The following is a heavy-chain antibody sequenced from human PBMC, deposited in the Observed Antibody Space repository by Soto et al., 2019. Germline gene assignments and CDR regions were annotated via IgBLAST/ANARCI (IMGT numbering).Heavy chain of an antibody. CDR3: ASGGNPGFYYYYGMDV. CDR1: GFTFSSYA. CDR2: ISGSGGST. D-gene: IGHD2-15*01. J-gene: IGHJ6*02. Sequence: PGGSLRLSCAASGFTFSSYAMSWVRQAPGKGLEWVSAISGSGGSTYYADSVKGRFTISRDNSKNTLYLQMNSLRAEDTAVYYCASGGNPGFYYYYGMDVWGQGTTVTVSS. V-gene: IGHV3-23*01.